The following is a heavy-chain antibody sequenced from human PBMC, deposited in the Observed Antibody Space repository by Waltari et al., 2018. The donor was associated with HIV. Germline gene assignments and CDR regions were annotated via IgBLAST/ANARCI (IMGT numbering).Heavy chain of an antibody. CDR3: ARDLWRFVVLSATHDAFDL. V-gene: IGHV4-39*07. D-gene: IGHD2-21*01. J-gene: IGHJ3*01. CDR2: IYYTGDT. CDR1: GGSVNTNSYY. Sequence: QMQLQESGPRLVKPSETLSLNCAVSGGSVNTNSYYWGWIRQPPGKGLEWIGSIYYTGDTYYNPSLKRRLIISIDTSENQVSLRLFSLTAADTAVYYCARDLWRFVVLSATHDAFDLWGQGTMVTVSS.